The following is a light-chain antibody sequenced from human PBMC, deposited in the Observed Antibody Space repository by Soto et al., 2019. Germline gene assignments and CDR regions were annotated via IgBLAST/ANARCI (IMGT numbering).Light chain of an antibody. Sequence: QAVVTQPPSVSGAPGQRVTISCTGSSSNIGAGYDVHWYQQLPGTAPKLLIHHNSLRPSGVPDRFSGSKSGTSGSLAISGLRSDDEADYYCAAWDDSLSAVVFGGGTKLTVL. CDR2: HNS. CDR3: AAWDDSLSAVV. CDR1: SSNIGAGYD. J-gene: IGLJ2*01. V-gene: IGLV1-40*01.